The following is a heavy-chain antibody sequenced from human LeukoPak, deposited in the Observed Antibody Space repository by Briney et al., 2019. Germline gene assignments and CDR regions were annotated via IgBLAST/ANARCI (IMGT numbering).Heavy chain of an antibody. CDR1: GFTFSSYA. D-gene: IGHD6-19*01. J-gene: IGHJ4*02. V-gene: IGHV3-23*01. Sequence: GGSLRLSCTASGFTFSSYAMSWVRQAPGKGLEWVSAISGSGGSTYYADSVKGRFTISRDNSKNTLYLQMNSLRAEDTAVYYCAKGHWGGWYGVVFDYWGQGTLVTVSS. CDR2: ISGSGGST. CDR3: AKGHWGGWYGVVFDY.